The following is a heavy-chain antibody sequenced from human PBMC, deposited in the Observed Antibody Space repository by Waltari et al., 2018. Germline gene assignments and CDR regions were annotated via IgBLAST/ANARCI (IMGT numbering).Heavy chain of an antibody. J-gene: IGHJ5*02. CDR1: GGSIIRSRYY. CDR3: ARHWKRNGYRFDP. D-gene: IGHD5-12*01. V-gene: IGHV4-39*01. Sequence: QLQLQESGPGLMKPSEPLYLTRPVPGGSIIRSRYYWGWIRQSPGKELASIASIDYTGTTYYNPTLESRVSISGDTSKNQFSLRLSSVTAADTAVYYCARHWKRNGYRFDPWGQGTLVSVSS. CDR2: IDYTGTT.